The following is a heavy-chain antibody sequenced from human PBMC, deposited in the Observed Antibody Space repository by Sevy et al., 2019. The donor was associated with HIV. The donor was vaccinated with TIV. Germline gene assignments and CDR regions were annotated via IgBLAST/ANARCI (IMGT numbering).Heavy chain of an antibody. V-gene: IGHV3-23*01. CDR1: GFTFSSYA. D-gene: IGHD3-22*01. J-gene: IGHJ5*02. CDR3: AKDHGEGRYYYDSSGYSS. CDR2: ISGSGGST. Sequence: GESLKISCAASGFTFSSYAMSWVRQAPGKGLEWVSAISGSGGSTYYADSVKGRFTISRDNSKNTLYLQMNSLRAEDTAVYYCAKDHGEGRYYYDSSGYSSWGQGTLVTVSS.